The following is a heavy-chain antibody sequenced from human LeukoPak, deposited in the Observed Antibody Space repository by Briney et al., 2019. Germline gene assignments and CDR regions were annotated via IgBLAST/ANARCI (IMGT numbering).Heavy chain of an antibody. Sequence: SETLSLTCAVYSGSLSGYYWSWIRQPPGKGLEWIGEINHSGSTNYNPSLKSRVTISVDTSKKQFSMKLSSVTAADTAVYYCARASGFRTKTIDYWGQGTLVTVSS. CDR2: INHSGST. CDR3: ARASGFRTKTIDY. J-gene: IGHJ4*02. CDR1: SGSLSGYY. D-gene: IGHD3/OR15-3a*01. V-gene: IGHV4-34*01.